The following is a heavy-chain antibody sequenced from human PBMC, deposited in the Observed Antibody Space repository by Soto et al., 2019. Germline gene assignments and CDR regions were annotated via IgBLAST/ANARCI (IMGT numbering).Heavy chain of an antibody. CDR2: IYYSGTT. Sequence: QVQLQESGPGLVKPSQTLSLNCSVSGDSINXADYXXSWIRQHAGQGLEWIGYIYYSGTTYYNPXXXXXXXXXXXXXXXXXXXXXXXXXXXXXXXXXXXXXXXXAFDMRGQGTMVTVSS. J-gene: IGHJ3*02. CDR1: GDSINXADYX. V-gene: IGHV4-30-4*08. CDR3: XXXXXXAFDM.